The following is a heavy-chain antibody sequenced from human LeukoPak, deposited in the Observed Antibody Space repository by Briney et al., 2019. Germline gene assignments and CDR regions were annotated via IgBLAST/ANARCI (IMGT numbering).Heavy chain of an antibody. V-gene: IGHV4-30-2*01. CDR3: ARDTAAYRGSFDY. CDR2: IYHSGST. J-gene: IGHJ4*02. Sequence: ASQTLSLTCTVSGGSISSGGYYWSWIRQPPGKGLEWIGYIYHSGSTYYNPSLKSRVTISVDRSKNQFSLKLSSVTAADTAEYYCARDTAAYRGSFDYWGQGTLVTVSS. CDR1: GGSISSGGYY. D-gene: IGHD1-26*01.